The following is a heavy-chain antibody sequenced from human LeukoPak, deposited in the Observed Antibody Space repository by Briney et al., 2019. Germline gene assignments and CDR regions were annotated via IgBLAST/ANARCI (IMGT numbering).Heavy chain of an antibody. CDR1: GFTFSSYA. Sequence: PGRSLRLSCAASGFTFSSYAMHWVRQAPGKGLEWVAVISYDGSNKYYADSVKGRFTISRDNSKNTLYLQMNSLRAEDTAVYHCARDRYGMDVWGKGTTVTVSS. J-gene: IGHJ6*04. CDR2: ISYDGSNK. V-gene: IGHV3-30*04. CDR3: ARDRYGMDV.